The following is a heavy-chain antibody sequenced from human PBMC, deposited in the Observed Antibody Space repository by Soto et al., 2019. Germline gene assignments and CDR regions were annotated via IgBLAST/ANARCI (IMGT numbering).Heavy chain of an antibody. CDR3: ARGGSGFDRPRRWGPDY. Sequence: ASVKVSCKASGYTFTSYGISWVRQAPGQGLEWMGWISAYNGNTNYAQKLQGRVTMTTDTSTSTAYMKLRSLRSDDTATYYSARGGSGFDRPRRWGPDYWGRETLDTV. CDR2: ISAYNGNT. D-gene: IGHD5-12*01. V-gene: IGHV1-18*01. J-gene: IGHJ4*02. CDR1: GYTFTSYG.